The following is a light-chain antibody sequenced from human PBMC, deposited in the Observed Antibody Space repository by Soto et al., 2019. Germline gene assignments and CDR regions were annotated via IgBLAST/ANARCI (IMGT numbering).Light chain of an antibody. Sequence: DIQMTQSPSSLSASVGDIVTITCRASQTISRNLNWYQQKPGKAPKLLIYAASSLQSGVPSTFSGSGSGTDFTLTISSLQPEDFATYYCQQTYGSPITFGQGTRLEIK. CDR2: AAS. CDR3: QQTYGSPIT. CDR1: QTISRN. V-gene: IGKV1-39*01. J-gene: IGKJ5*01.